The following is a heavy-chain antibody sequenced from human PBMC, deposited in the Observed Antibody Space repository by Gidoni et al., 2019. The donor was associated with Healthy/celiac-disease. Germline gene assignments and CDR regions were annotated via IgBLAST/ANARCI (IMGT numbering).Heavy chain of an antibody. CDR2: IYPDDSDT. D-gene: IGHD2-15*01. Sequence: EVHMVPSGPVVTKPGEAGQIACKASGYRFTSYWIGWVRQMPGQGLECMGIIYPDDSDTRYSPSFQGQVTISVDKSISTAYLQWSSLKASDTAMYYCARLGGPLRGFDPWGQGTLVTVSS. CDR1: GYRFTSYW. V-gene: IGHV5-51*01. J-gene: IGHJ5*02. CDR3: ARLGGPLRGFDP.